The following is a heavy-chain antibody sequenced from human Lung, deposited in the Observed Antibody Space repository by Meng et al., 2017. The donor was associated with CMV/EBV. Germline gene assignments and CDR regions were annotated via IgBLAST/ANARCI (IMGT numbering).Heavy chain of an antibody. CDR3: ARDGSLNGPNYYYYNGVDV. CDR1: VHSFIDYD. D-gene: IGHD2-2*03. V-gene: IGHV1-2*06. Sequence: ASXXVSXKASVHSFIDYDIHWVRRAPGQGLEWMGRINSYGGGTNYAQQFRGRVTMTRDTSTGTAYMELSRLTSDDTAVYYCARDGSLNGPNYYYYNGVDVWXLGTTVTVSS. J-gene: IGHJ6*02. CDR2: INSYGGGT.